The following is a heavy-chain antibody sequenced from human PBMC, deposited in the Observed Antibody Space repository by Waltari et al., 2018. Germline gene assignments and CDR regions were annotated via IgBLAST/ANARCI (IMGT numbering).Heavy chain of an antibody. CDR2: IYYSGST. CDR1: GGSISSHY. CDR3: ARGYDPFDP. J-gene: IGHJ5*02. D-gene: IGHD5-12*01. V-gene: IGHV4-59*11. Sequence: QLQLQESGPGLVKPSETLSLTCTVSGGSISSHYWSWIRQPPWKGLEWIGYIYYSGSTNYNPSLKSRVTISVDTSKNQFSLKLSSVTAADTAVYYCARGYDPFDPWGQGTLVTVSS.